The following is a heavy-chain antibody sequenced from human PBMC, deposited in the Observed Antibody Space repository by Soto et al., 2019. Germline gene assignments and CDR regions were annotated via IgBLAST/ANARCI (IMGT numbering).Heavy chain of an antibody. CDR2: INSDGSST. CDR3: AIRASYYDSSGYFDY. Sequence: GGSLRLSCAASGFTFSSYWMHWVRQAPGKGLVWVSRINSDGSSTSYADSVKGRFTISRDNAKNTLYLQMNSLRAEDTAVFYCAIRASYYDSSGYFDYWGQGTLVTVSS. CDR1: GFTFSSYW. V-gene: IGHV3-74*01. J-gene: IGHJ4*02. D-gene: IGHD3-22*01.